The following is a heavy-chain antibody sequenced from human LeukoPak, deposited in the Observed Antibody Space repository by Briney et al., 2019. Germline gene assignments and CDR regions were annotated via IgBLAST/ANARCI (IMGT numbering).Heavy chain of an antibody. Sequence: SETLSLTCAVYGGSFSGYYWSWIRQPPGKGLEWIGEINHSGSTNYNPSLKSRVTISVDTSKNQFSLKLSSVTAADTAVYYCARSLSYYYYYMDVWGKGTTVTVPS. J-gene: IGHJ6*03. V-gene: IGHV4-34*01. CDR3: ARSLSYYYYYMDV. D-gene: IGHD2/OR15-2a*01. CDR1: GGSFSGYY. CDR2: INHSGST.